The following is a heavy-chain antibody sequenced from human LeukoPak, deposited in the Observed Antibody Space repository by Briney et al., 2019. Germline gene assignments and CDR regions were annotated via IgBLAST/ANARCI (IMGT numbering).Heavy chain of an antibody. CDR1: GNYW. V-gene: IGHV3-74*01. J-gene: IGHJ4*02. D-gene: IGHD3-10*01. CDR3: ASLTITMVRGVNDY. Sequence: GGSLRLSCAASGNYWMHWVRQAPGKGLVWVSHINSDGSWTSYADSVKGRFTISKDNAKNSLYLQMNSLRAEDTAVYYCASLTITMVRGVNDYWGQGTLVTVSS. CDR2: INSDGSWT.